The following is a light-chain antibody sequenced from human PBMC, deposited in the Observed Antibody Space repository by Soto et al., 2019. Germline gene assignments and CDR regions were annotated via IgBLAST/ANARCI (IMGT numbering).Light chain of an antibody. CDR2: KAS. J-gene: IGKJ5*01. CDR3: QQLKSYPIT. V-gene: IGKV1-5*03. Sequence: DIQMTQSPSTLSASVGDRVTITCRASQSISSWLAWYQQKPGKAPKLLIYKASTLKSGVPSRFSGSGSGTEFTLTISSLQPDDFATYYCQQLKSYPITFGQGTRLEIK. CDR1: QSISSW.